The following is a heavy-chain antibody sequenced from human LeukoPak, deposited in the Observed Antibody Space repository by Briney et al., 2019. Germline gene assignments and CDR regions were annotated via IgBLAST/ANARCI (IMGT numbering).Heavy chain of an antibody. Sequence: SVKVSCKASGGTFSSYAIGWVRQAPGQGLEWMGGIIPIFGTANYAQKFQGRVTITADKSTSTAYMELSSLRSEDTAVYYCARGREMATTRYYYYYYYMDVWGKGTTVTVSS. D-gene: IGHD5-24*01. V-gene: IGHV1-69*06. J-gene: IGHJ6*03. CDR1: GGTFSSYA. CDR3: ARGREMATTRYYYYYYYMDV. CDR2: IIPIFGTA.